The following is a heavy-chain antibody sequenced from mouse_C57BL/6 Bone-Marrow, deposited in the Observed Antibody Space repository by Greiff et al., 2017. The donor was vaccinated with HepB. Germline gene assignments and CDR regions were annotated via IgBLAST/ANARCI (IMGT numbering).Heavy chain of an antibody. Sequence: QVQLQQPGAELVKPGASVKMSCKASGYTFTSYWITWVKQRPGQGLEWIGDIYPGSGSTNYNEKFKSKATLTVDTSSSTAYMQLSSLTSEDSAVYYCARGEDYDGDYYAMDYWGQGTSVTVSS. V-gene: IGHV1-55*01. D-gene: IGHD2-4*01. J-gene: IGHJ4*01. CDR2: IYPGSGST. CDR3: ARGEDYDGDYYAMDY. CDR1: GYTFTSYW.